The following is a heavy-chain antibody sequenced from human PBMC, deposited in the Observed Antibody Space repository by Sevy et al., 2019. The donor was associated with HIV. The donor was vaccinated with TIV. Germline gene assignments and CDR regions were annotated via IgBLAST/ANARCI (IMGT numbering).Heavy chain of an antibody. CDR2: ISGSGGST. Sequence: GGSLRLSCAASVFTFTYYAMNWVRQAPGKGLEWVSGISGSGGSTYYADSVKGRFTISRDNSKNTLHLQMSSLRDEDTAVYYCAKESGTIVPASYFDFWGQGTLVTVSS. J-gene: IGHJ4*02. CDR3: AKESGTIVPASYFDF. V-gene: IGHV3-23*01. D-gene: IGHD2-2*01. CDR1: VFTFTYYA.